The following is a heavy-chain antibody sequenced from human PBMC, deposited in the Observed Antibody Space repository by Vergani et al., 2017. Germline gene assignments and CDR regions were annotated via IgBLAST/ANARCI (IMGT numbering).Heavy chain of an antibody. V-gene: IGHV4-38-2*02. CDR1: GYSIGSGFY. CDR2: IHNRGKT. J-gene: IGHJ6*02. CDR3: AREDYGDYEPYYYYYGMDV. D-gene: IGHD4-17*01. Sequence: QVRLEESGPGLVKPSETLSLTCSVSGYSIGSGFYWAWIRQSPGEGLQWLTSIHNRGKTYHNPSLKSRVSVSLDTSKNRFSLNLTSVTATDTAVYYCAREDYGDYEPYYYYYGMDVWGQGTTVTVSS.